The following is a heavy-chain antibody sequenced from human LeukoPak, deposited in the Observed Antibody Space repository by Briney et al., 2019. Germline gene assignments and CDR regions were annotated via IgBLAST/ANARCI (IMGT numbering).Heavy chain of an antibody. CDR3: TRAGLQGDY. CDR2: IKSDGSST. Sequence: GGSLRLSCAASGFTFSSYWMHWVRQAPGKGLVLVSRIKSDGSSTSYADSVKGRFTISRDNAKNTLYLQMNSLKTEDTAVYYCTRAGLQGDYWGQGTLVTVSS. D-gene: IGHD5-24*01. CDR1: GFTFSSYW. V-gene: IGHV3-74*01. J-gene: IGHJ4*02.